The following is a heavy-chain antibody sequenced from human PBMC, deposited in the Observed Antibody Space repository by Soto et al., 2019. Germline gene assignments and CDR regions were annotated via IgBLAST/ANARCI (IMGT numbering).Heavy chain of an antibody. Sequence: GGSPRLSCAASGFTFSTYEMNWVRQAPGKGLEWISYISSSGSSIYYADSVKGRFTISRDNAWNSLHLQMNSLRVEDTAVYYCARDGYDSSGDSEYFQYWGQGTLVTVSS. D-gene: IGHD3-22*01. J-gene: IGHJ1*01. CDR1: GFTFSTYE. CDR3: ARDGYDSSGDSEYFQY. V-gene: IGHV3-48*03. CDR2: ISSSGSSI.